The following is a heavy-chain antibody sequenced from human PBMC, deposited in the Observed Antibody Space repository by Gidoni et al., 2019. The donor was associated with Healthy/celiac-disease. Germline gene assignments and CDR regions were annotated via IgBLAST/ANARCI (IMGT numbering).Heavy chain of an antibody. CDR3: AKDLRYSSSCHDY. D-gene: IGHD6-13*01. V-gene: IGHV3-23*01. J-gene: IGHJ4*02. CDR1: GFPFSSYA. Sequence: EVQLLESGGGLVQPGGSLRLSCAASGFPFSSYAMSWVRQAPGKGLGWFSAISGSGGSTYYAASVNGRFTIARDNSKNTLYLQMNSLRAEDTAVYYCAKDLRYSSSCHDYWGQGTLVTVSS. CDR2: ISGSGGST.